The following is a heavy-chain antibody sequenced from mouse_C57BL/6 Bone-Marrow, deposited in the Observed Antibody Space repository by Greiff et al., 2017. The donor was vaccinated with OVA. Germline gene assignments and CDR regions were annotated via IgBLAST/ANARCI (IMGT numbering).Heavy chain of an antibody. Sequence: EVKLVESGGDLVKPGGSLKLSCAASGFTFSSYGMSWVRPTPDKRLEWVATISSGGSYTYYPDSVKGRFTISRDNAKNTLYLQMSSLKSEDTAMYYCARHWGYGSWFAYWGQGTLVTVSA. D-gene: IGHD2-2*01. J-gene: IGHJ3*01. CDR3: ARHWGYGSWFAY. V-gene: IGHV5-6*01. CDR1: GFTFSSYG. CDR2: ISSGGSYT.